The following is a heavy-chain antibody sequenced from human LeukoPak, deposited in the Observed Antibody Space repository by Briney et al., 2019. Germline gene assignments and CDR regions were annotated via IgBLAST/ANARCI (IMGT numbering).Heavy chain of an antibody. Sequence: GGSLRLSCAASGFTFSSYAMSWVRQAPGKGLEWGSAISGSGGSTYYADSVKGRFTISRDNSKNTLDLQMNSLRAEDTAVYYCAKDIGHSGSPWDYWGQGTLVTVSS. J-gene: IGHJ4*02. D-gene: IGHD1-26*01. CDR3: AKDIGHSGSPWDY. V-gene: IGHV3-23*01. CDR1: GFTFSSYA. CDR2: ISGSGGST.